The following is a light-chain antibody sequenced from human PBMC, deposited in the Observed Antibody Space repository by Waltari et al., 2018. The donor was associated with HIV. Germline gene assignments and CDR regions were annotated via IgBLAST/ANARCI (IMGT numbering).Light chain of an antibody. CDR1: SSKLGSKF. CDR3: STWDVSLGAGV. V-gene: IGLV1-51*01. J-gene: IGLJ2*01. CDR2: DNN. Sequence: QSVLTQPPSVSAAPGQEVTISCSGSSSKLGSKFVSWYQHVPGAAPKLLIYDNNKRPSGIPDRFSGSKSGTSVTLGITGLQTGDEADYYCSTWDVSLGAGVFGGGTKLTVL.